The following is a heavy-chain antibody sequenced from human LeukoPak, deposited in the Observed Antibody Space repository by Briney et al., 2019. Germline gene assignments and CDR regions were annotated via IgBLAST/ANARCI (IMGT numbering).Heavy chain of an antibody. V-gene: IGHV4-39*01. D-gene: IGHD3-22*01. CDR1: GGSISSSGYY. CDR3: ARTYYYDSSCSYGYNWFDP. J-gene: IGHJ5*02. CDR2: IYQSGST. Sequence: SETLSLTCTVSGGSISSSGYYWGWIRQPPGKGLEWIGSIYQSGSTYYNPSLKSRVTISVDPSKNQFSLKMSSVTAADTAVYFCARTYYYDSSCSYGYNWFDPWGRGALVTVSS.